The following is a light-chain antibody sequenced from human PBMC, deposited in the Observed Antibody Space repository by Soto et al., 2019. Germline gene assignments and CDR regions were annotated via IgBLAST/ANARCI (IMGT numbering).Light chain of an antibody. V-gene: IGKV3-20*01. Sequence: EIVLTQSPGTLSLSPGEIATLSCRASQSVSSSYLAWYQQKPGQAPRLLIYDASNRATGIPDRFSGSGSGTDFTLTVSRLEPEDFAVYYCQHYGSSPYTFGQGTKLEIK. CDR2: DAS. CDR3: QHYGSSPYT. J-gene: IGKJ2*01. CDR1: QSVSSSY.